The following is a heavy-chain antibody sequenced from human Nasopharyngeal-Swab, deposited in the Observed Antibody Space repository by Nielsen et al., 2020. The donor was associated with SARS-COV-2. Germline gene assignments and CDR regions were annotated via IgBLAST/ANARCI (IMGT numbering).Heavy chain of an antibody. Sequence: GGSPRLSCAASGFTFSDYYMSWIRQAPGKGLEWVSSISSSSSYIYYADSVKGRFTISRDNAKNSLYLQMNSLRAEDTAVYYCARDRITIFGVEKPFDYWGQGTLVTVSS. J-gene: IGHJ4*02. CDR3: ARDRITIFGVEKPFDY. D-gene: IGHD3-3*01. CDR2: ISSSSSYI. V-gene: IGHV3-11*06. CDR1: GFTFSDYY.